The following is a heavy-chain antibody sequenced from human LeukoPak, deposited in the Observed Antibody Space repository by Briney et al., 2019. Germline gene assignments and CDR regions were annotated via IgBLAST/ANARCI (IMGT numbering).Heavy chain of an antibody. V-gene: IGHV1-2*02. CDR2: INPNSGGT. J-gene: IGHJ6*03. CDR1: VGTFSSYA. D-gene: IGHD2-15*01. CDR3: ARMEGASGRDRYCSGGSCYSGYYYYYYMDV. Sequence: GAAVKVSCKASVGTFSSYAISWVRQAPGQGLEWMGWINPNSGGTHYAQKLQGRVTMSRDTSISTAYMELSRLRSDDTPVYYCARMEGASGRDRYCSGGSCYSGYYYYYYMDVWGKGTTVTISS.